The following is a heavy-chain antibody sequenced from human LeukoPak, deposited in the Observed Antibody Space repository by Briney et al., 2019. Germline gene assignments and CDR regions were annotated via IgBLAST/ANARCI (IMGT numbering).Heavy chain of an antibody. J-gene: IGHJ4*02. Sequence: SETLSLTCTVSGASMSIHYWSGVRHPPGKGLEWIGYIYTSGRTNYNPSLKSRVTMSVDTSETQFSLRLSSVTAADTALYYCASRPGGSTWYGVFDYWSRGTLVSVSS. CDR3: ASRPGGSTWYGVFDY. D-gene: IGHD6-13*01. CDR1: GASMSIHY. V-gene: IGHV4-4*09. CDR2: IYTSGRT.